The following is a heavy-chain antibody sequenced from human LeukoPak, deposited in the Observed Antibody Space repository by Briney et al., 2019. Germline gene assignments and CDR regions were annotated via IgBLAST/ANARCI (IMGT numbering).Heavy chain of an antibody. CDR1: GFTFSSYW. V-gene: IGHV3-7*01. CDR2: IRQDGSEK. CDR3: ASEMDYSQFDY. Sequence: GGSLRLSCPASGFTFSSYWMSWVRQAPGKGLEWVANIRQDGSEKYYVDSVKGRFTISRDNAKNSLYLQMNSLRAEDTAVYYCASEMDYSQFDYWGQGTLVTVSS. J-gene: IGHJ4*02. D-gene: IGHD2-15*01.